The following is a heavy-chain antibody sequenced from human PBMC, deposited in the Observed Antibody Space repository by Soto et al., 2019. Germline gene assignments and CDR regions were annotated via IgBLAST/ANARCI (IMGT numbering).Heavy chain of an antibody. CDR3: TKVDV. J-gene: IGHJ6*01. CDR1: GFTFISYD. CDR2: ISFDGSKK. Sequence: PWGSLRLSCVGSGFTFISYDMHCVRQAPFKGLEWVAFISFDGSKKYYADSVEGRFTISRDNSKSTMYLEMNSLRPEDTAVYYCTKVDVWGPGTAVTVSS. V-gene: IGHV3-30-3*01.